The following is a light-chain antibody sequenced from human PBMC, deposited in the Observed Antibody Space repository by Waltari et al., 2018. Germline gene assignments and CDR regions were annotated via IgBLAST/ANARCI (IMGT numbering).Light chain of an antibody. CDR1: QSISSY. CDR3: QQSYSTWA. V-gene: IGKV1-39*01. J-gene: IGKJ1*01. CDR2: AAS. Sequence: DIQTTQSPSSLSASVGDRVTITCRATQSISSYLNWYQQKPGKAPKLLIYAASSLQGGVPSRFSGSGSGTDFTLTISSLQPEDFAAYYCQQSYSTWAFGQGTKVEI.